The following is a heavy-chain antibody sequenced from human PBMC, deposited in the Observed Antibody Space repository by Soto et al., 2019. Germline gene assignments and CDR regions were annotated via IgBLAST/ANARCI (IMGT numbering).Heavy chain of an antibody. D-gene: IGHD2-15*01. CDR3: ARGGVVVVAATNRNVY. CDR1: GGSFSGYY. J-gene: IGHJ4*02. V-gene: IGHV4-34*01. CDR2: INHSGST. Sequence: SETLSLTCAVYGGSFSGYYWSWIRQPPGKGLEWIGEINHSGSTNYNPSLKSRVTISVDTSKNQFSLKLSSVTAADTAVYYCARGGVVVVAATNRNVYWCPGTLVTLSS.